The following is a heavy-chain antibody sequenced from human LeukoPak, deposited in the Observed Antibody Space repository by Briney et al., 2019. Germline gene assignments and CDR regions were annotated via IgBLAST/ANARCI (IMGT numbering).Heavy chain of an antibody. Sequence: GGSLRLSCAASGFTFSSYWMSWVRQAPGKGLEWVANIKQDGSEKYYVDSVKGRFTISRDNAKNSLYLQMNSLRAEDTAVYYCARTGGGSPARGFDYWGQGTLVTVSS. CDR3: ARTGGGSPARGFDY. CDR1: GFTFSSYW. CDR2: IKQDGSEK. V-gene: IGHV3-7*01. D-gene: IGHD2-15*01. J-gene: IGHJ4*02.